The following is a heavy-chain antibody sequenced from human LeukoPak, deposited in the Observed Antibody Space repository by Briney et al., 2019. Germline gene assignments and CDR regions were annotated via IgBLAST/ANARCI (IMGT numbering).Heavy chain of an antibody. Sequence: AETLSLTCTVSLVSISSYYWTWIRQTPGKGLEWIGYIYYNGSTNYNPSLKSRVTISVDADKNQISLKLTSVTAADTAVYYCARQSRGIAVAGLDYWGQGTLVTDAS. V-gene: IGHV4-59*08. CDR3: ARQSRGIAVAGLDY. CDR1: LVSISSYY. J-gene: IGHJ4*02. CDR2: IYYNGST. D-gene: IGHD6-19*01.